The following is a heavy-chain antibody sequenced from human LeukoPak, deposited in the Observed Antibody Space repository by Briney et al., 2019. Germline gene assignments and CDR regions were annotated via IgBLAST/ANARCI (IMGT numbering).Heavy chain of an antibody. CDR3: ARHRRRATGGFDY. Sequence: SETLSLTCTVSGGSNSSSSYYWGWIRQPPGKGLEWIGSIYYSGSTYYNPSLKSRDTISVDTSKNQFSLKLSSVTAADTAVYYCARHRRRATGGFDYWGQGTLVTVSS. CDR2: IYYSGST. J-gene: IGHJ4*02. V-gene: IGHV4-39*01. D-gene: IGHD1-14*01. CDR1: GGSNSSSSYY.